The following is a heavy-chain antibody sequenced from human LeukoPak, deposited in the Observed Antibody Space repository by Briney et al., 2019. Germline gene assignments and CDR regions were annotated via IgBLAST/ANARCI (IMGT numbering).Heavy chain of an antibody. J-gene: IGHJ4*02. D-gene: IGHD6-19*01. CDR2: ISYDGSNK. V-gene: IGHV3-30*04. CDR3: ARDIPRIAVAVTGY. Sequence: PGGSLRLSCAASGFTFDEYAMHWVRQAPGKGLEWVALISYDGSNKYYADSVKGRFTISRDNSKNTLYLQMNSLRSEDTAVYYCARDIPRIAVAVTGYWGQGTLVTVSS. CDR1: GFTFDEYA.